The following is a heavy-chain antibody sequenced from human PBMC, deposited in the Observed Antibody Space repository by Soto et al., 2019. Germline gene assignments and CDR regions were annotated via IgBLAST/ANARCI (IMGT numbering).Heavy chain of an antibody. J-gene: IGHJ4*02. Sequence: GGSLRLSCTASGFTFGDHGLSWVRQAPGRGLEWVGFIRSKRYGGTTEFAASVKGRFSISRDDSNTIAYLQMNRLQSEDTAVYYCARGPRHCSGGSCYSIDYWGRGTLVTVSS. D-gene: IGHD2-15*01. CDR3: ARGPRHCSGGSCYSIDY. CDR1: GFTFGDHG. V-gene: IGHV3-49*04. CDR2: IRSKRYGGTT.